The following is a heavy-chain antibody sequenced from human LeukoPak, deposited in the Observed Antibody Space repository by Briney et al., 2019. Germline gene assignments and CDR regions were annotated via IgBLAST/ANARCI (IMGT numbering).Heavy chain of an antibody. V-gene: IGHV1-69*04. Sequence: SVKVPCKASGGTFSSYAISWVRQAPGQGLEWMGRIIPILGIANYAQKFQGRVTITADKSTSTAYMELSSLRSEDTAVYYCARVGLTVTVFDYWGQGTLVTVSS. J-gene: IGHJ4*02. CDR3: ARVGLTVTVFDY. D-gene: IGHD4-17*01. CDR1: GGTFSSYA. CDR2: IIPILGIA.